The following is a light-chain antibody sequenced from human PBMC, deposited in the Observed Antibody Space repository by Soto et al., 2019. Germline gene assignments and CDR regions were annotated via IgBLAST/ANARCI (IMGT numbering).Light chain of an antibody. CDR3: QQYYTTPYT. Sequence: DIVMTQSPDSLAVSLGERATLNCKSSQSVLYSSNNKNYLAWYQQKPGQPPKLLFYWASTRKSGVPDRFSGSGSGTDFTLTISSLQAEDVAVYYCQQYYTTPYTFGQGTKLEFK. V-gene: IGKV4-1*01. CDR2: WAS. J-gene: IGKJ2*01. CDR1: QSVLYSSNNKNY.